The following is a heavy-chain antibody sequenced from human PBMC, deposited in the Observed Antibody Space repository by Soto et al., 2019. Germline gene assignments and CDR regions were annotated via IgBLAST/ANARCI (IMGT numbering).Heavy chain of an antibody. D-gene: IGHD2-2*01. CDR2: IIPILGIA. CDR1: GGTFSSYT. V-gene: IGHV1-69*02. Sequence: QVQLEQSGAEVKKPGSSVKVSCKASGGTFSSYTISWVRQAPGQGLEWMGRIIPILGIANYAQKFQGRVTITADKSTSTAYMELSSLRSEDTAVYYCARAGYYCSSTSCYSSYGMDVWGQGTTVTVSS. CDR3: ARAGYYCSSTSCYSSYGMDV. J-gene: IGHJ6*02.